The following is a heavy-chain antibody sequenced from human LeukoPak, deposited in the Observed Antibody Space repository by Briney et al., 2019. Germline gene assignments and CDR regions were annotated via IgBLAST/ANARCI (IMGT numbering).Heavy chain of an antibody. CDR1: GGSISSSSYY. Sequence: SETLSLTCTVSGGSISSSSYYWGWIRQPPGKGLEWIGSIYYSGSTYYNPSLKSRVTISVDTSKNQLSLKLSSVTAADTAVYYCARPHGYSYGIFDYWGQGTLVIVSS. D-gene: IGHD5-18*01. CDR3: ARPHGYSYGIFDY. J-gene: IGHJ4*02. V-gene: IGHV4-39*01. CDR2: IYYSGST.